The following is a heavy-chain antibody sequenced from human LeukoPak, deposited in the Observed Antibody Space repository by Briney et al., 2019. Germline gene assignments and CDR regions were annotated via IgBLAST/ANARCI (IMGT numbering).Heavy chain of an antibody. V-gene: IGHV1-46*01. J-gene: IGHJ4*02. CDR1: GYTFTRYY. CDR3: ARSRTEITMVRGATFDY. CDR2: INPSGCSK. D-gene: IGHD3-10*01. Sequence: ASVTVSCKASGYTFTRYYMHWVRQAPGQGLEWMGEINPSGCSKIYAQKFQGRVTITRHMSTSTVYMELSSLRSQDTAGYYCARSRTEITMVRGATFDYWGQGTLVTGSS.